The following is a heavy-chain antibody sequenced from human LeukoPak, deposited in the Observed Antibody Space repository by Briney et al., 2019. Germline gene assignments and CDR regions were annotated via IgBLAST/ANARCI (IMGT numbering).Heavy chain of an antibody. Sequence: GASVKVSCKASGYTFTSYAMNWVRQAPGQGLEWMGWINTNTGNPTYAQGFTGRFVFSLDTFVSTAYLQISSLKAEDTAVYYCARGPSGVTPTNYWGQGTLVTVSS. CDR1: GYTFTSYA. V-gene: IGHV7-4-1*02. D-gene: IGHD2-21*02. J-gene: IGHJ4*02. CDR3: ARGPSGVTPTNY. CDR2: INTNTGNP.